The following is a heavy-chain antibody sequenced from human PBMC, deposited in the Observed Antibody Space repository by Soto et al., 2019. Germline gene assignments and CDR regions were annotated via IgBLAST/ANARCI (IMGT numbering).Heavy chain of an antibody. CDR2: VYYSGTT. CDR3: SRMSYFYDQCYLDL. V-gene: IGHV4-30-4*01. CDR1: GASINNNGYY. J-gene: IGHJ2*01. D-gene: IGHD3-22*01. Sequence: SETLSLTCTVSGASINNNGYYWSWIRQTPGKGLEWIGYVYYSGTTDYIPSLRSRLSMSIYKSQNQFTLKLNSVTAADTATYYGSRMSYFYDQCYLDLAGRGALVTVSS.